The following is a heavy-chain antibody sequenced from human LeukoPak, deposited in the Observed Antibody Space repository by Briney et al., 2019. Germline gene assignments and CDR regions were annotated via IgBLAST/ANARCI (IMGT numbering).Heavy chain of an antibody. J-gene: IGHJ4*02. Sequence: SETLSLTCTVSGGSISSAGYYWNWIRQPAGKGLEWIGLIYTSGSTNYNPSLKSRVTMSVDTSKSQFSLKLSSVTAADTAVYYCASDSGHWGQGTLVTVSS. V-gene: IGHV4-61*02. CDR2: IYTSGST. CDR3: ASDSGH. D-gene: IGHD1-14*01. CDR1: GGSISSAGYY.